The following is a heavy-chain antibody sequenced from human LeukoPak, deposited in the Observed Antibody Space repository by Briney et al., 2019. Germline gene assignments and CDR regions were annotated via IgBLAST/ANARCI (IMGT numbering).Heavy chain of an antibody. Sequence: SETLSLTCAVYGGSFRGYYWSWICQPPGKALEWIGDISHSGTTNYNPSLKSRVTISVDKSMNQFSLKLTSVTAADTAVYYCARNYDLWGQGTLVTVSS. CDR3: ARNYDL. CDR1: GGSFRGYY. V-gene: IGHV4-34*01. D-gene: IGHD3-3*01. J-gene: IGHJ4*02. CDR2: ISHSGTT.